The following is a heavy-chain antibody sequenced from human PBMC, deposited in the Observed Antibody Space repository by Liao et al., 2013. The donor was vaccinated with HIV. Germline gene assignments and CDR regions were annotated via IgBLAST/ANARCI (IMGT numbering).Heavy chain of an antibody. J-gene: IGHJ6*03. CDR3: ARSPPGPYYYYMDV. V-gene: IGHV4-4*07. CDR2: VYRSGST. Sequence: QVQLQESGPGLVQPSETLSLTCSVSGGSVSSYYWNWIRQPAGKGLEWIGRVYRSGSTNYNPSLKSRVALSIDTSKNQFSLKLSPVTAADTAVYYCARSPPGPYYYYMDVWGKGTTVTVSS. CDR1: GGSVSSYY.